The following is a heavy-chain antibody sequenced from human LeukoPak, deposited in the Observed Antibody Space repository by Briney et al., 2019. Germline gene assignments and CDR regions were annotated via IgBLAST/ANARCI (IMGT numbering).Heavy chain of an antibody. V-gene: IGHV1-18*01. D-gene: IGHD2-2*01. Sequence: RASVTVSCKASGYTFTSYGISWVRQAPGQGLEWMGWISAYNGNTNYAQKLQGRVTMTTDTSTSTAYMELRSLRSDDTAVYYCARVAPYCSSTSCYLPYNWFDPWGQGTLVTVSS. J-gene: IGHJ5*02. CDR3: ARVAPYCSSTSCYLPYNWFDP. CDR1: GYTFTSYG. CDR2: ISAYNGNT.